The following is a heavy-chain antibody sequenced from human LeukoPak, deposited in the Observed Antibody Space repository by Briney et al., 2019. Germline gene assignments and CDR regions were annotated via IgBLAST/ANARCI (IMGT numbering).Heavy chain of an antibody. CDR3: ARSGGPLNWFDP. CDR1: GGSFSGYY. CDR2: INHSGST. J-gene: IGHJ5*02. Sequence: PSETLSLTCAVYGGSFSGYYWSWIRQPPGKGLEWIGEINHSGSTNYNPSLKSRVTISVDTSKNQFFLRLSSVTAADTAVYYCARSGGPLNWFDPWGQGTLVTVSS. V-gene: IGHV4-34*01.